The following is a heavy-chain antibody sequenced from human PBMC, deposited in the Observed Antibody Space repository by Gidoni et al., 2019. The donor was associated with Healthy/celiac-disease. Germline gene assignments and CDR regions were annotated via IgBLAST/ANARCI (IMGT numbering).Heavy chain of an antibody. V-gene: IGHV1-18*01. D-gene: IGHD3-22*01. CDR2: ISAYNGNT. J-gene: IGHJ4*02. CDR1: GYTFTSYG. CDR3: ARSLNPTMIVNLDY. Sequence: QVQLVQSRAELKKPGASVKVSCQASGYTFTSYGISWVRQAPGQGLKWMGWISAYNGNTNYAQKLQGRVTMTTDTSTSTAYMELRSLRSDDTAVYYCARSLNPTMIVNLDYWGQGTLVTVSS.